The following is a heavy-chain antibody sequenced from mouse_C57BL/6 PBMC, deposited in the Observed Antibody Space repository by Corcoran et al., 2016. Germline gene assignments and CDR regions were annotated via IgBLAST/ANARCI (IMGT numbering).Heavy chain of an antibody. CDR1: GYTFTTYG. D-gene: IGHD1-1*01. V-gene: IGHV9-3*01. CDR3: ARNYGDWYFDV. CDR2: INTYSGVP. Sequence: QIQLVQSGPELKKPGETVKISCKASGYTFTTYGMSWVKQAPGKGLKWMGWINTYSGVPTYADDFKGRFAFSLETSASTAYLQINNLKNEDTATYFCARNYGDWYFDVWGTGTTVTVSS. J-gene: IGHJ1*03.